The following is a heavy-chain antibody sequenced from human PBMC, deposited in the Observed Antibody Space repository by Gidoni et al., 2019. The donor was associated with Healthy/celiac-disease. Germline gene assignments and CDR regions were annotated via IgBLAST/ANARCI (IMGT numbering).Heavy chain of an antibody. V-gene: IGHV3-23*01. CDR2: ISGSGGST. D-gene: IGHD1-26*01. J-gene: IGHJ4*02. CDR1: GFTVSSYA. CDR3: APLRRGPPPFDY. Sequence: EVQLLESGGGLVQPGGALRLSCAASGFTVSSYAMSWVRQAPGKGLEWVSAISGSGGSTYYADSVKGRFTISRDNSKNTLYLQMNSLRAEDTAVYYCAPLRRGPPPFDYWGQGTLVTVSS.